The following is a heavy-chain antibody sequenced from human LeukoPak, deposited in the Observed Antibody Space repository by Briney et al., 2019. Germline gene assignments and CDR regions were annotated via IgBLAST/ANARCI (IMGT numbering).Heavy chain of an antibody. Sequence: SETLSLTCTVSGGSISSYYWGWIRQPPGKGLEWIGSIYYSGSTYYNPSLKSRVTISVDTSKNQFSLKLSSVTAADTAVYYCARQGIAAAGTGDWFDPWGQGTLVTVSS. CDR2: IYYSGST. CDR3: ARQGIAAAGTGDWFDP. CDR1: GGSISSYY. V-gene: IGHV4-39*01. D-gene: IGHD6-13*01. J-gene: IGHJ5*02.